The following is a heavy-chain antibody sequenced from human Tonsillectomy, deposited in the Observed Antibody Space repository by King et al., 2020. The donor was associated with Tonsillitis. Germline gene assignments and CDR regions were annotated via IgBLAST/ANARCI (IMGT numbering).Heavy chain of an antibody. CDR2: SRDKANSYTT. D-gene: IGHD1-26*01. Sequence: VQLVESGGGLVQPGGSLRLSCAASGFTFSDHYMDWVRQAPGKGLEWVGRSRDKANSYTTEYAASVKGRFTFSRDDSKNSLYLQMNSLKTEDTAVYYCARESASGSYLDYWGQGTLVTVSS. CDR1: GFTFSDHY. V-gene: IGHV3-72*01. J-gene: IGHJ4*02. CDR3: ARESASGSYLDY.